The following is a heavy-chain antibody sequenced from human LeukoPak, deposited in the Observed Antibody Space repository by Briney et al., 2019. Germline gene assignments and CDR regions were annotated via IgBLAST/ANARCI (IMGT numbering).Heavy chain of an antibody. Sequence: GASVKVSCRTSGYSFPTYGISWVRQAPGQGLEWMGWISNDNGITNYAPQFQGRVTLDTETYTSTAYMELSSLRSEDTAVHYCARSCSGGSCYAFDYWGQGTLVTVSS. CDR2: ISNDNGIT. CDR3: ARSCSGGSCYAFDY. J-gene: IGHJ4*02. V-gene: IGHV1-18*01. CDR1: GYSFPTYG. D-gene: IGHD2-15*01.